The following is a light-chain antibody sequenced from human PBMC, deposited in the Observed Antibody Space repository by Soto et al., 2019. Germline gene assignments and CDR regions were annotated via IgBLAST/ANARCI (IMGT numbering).Light chain of an antibody. Sequence: AIRMTQSPSSFSASTGDRVTITCRASQGISRYLAWYQQKPGKAPKLLIYAASTLQSGVPSRFSGSGSGTDFTLTISCLQSEDFATYYCQQYYSYPWTFGQWTKVEIK. CDR2: AAS. V-gene: IGKV1-8*01. CDR3: QQYYSYPWT. J-gene: IGKJ1*01. CDR1: QGISRY.